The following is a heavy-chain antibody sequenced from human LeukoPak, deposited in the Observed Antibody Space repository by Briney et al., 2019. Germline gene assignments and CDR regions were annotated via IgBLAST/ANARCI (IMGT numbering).Heavy chain of an antibody. CDR3: ARQSSGYYYGWFDP. CDR2: IFYTGNT. Sequence: LSLTCTVSGGAITGSSYYWGWIRQSPGKGLEWIATIFYTGNTHYNPSLKSRVTMSVDTVKNQFSLNLNSVTAADTAVYYCARQSSGYYYGWFDPWGQGTLVTVSS. V-gene: IGHV4-39*01. CDR1: GGAITGSSYY. J-gene: IGHJ5*02. D-gene: IGHD3-22*01.